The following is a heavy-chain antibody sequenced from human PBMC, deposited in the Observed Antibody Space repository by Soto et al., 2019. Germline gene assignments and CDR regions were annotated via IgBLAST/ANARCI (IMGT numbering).Heavy chain of an antibody. V-gene: IGHV3-21*01. CDR2: ISRSSSYI. CDR3: ARDDCSSTSCYLYYYYGMDV. J-gene: IGHJ6*02. CDR1: GFTFSSYS. Sequence: EVQLVESGGGLVKPGGSLRLSCAASGFTFSSYSMNWVRQAPGKGLEWVSSISRSSSYIYYADSVKGRFTISRDNAKNSLYLKMNSLRAEDTAVYYCARDDCSSTSCYLYYYYGMDVWGQGTTVTVSS. D-gene: IGHD2-2*01.